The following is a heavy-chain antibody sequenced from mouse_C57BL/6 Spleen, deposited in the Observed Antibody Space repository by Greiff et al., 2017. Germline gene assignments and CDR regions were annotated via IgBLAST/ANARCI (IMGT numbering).Heavy chain of an antibody. D-gene: IGHD1-1*01. V-gene: IGHV1-55*01. J-gene: IGHJ4*01. CDR2: IYPGSGCT. Sequence: VQLQQSGAEFVKPGASVKMSCKASGYTFSSYWITWVKQRPGQGLEWIGDIYPGSGCTYYKENVKSKVTLSVDTSTSTAYMQLSSLTSEDSAVYYCARREGYGRVYAMDYWGQGTSVTVSS. CDR1: GYTFSSYW. CDR3: ARREGYGRVYAMDY.